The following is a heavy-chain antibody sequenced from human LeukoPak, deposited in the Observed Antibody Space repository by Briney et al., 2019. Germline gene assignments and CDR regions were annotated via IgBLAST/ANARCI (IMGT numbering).Heavy chain of an antibody. Sequence: PGGSLRLSCEASGFTFSSFAIHWVRQAPGKGLEWVAVISYDGSNEYYADSVKGRFTISRDNSKNTVYLQMNSLRPEDTAVYYCARLYLPATRFDYWGQGTLVTVSS. CDR2: ISYDGSNE. V-gene: IGHV3-30*04. D-gene: IGHD5-24*01. J-gene: IGHJ4*02. CDR3: ARLYLPATRFDY. CDR1: GFTFSSFA.